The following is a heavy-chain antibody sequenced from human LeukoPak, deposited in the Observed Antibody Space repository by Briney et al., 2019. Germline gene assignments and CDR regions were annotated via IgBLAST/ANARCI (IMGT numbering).Heavy chain of an antibody. V-gene: IGHV3-11*04. D-gene: IGHD5-18*01. Sequence: PGGSLRLSCAASGFTFSDYYMSWIRQAPGKGLEWVSYISSSGSTIYYADSVKGRFTISRDNAKNSLYLQMNSLRAEDTAVYYCARERYSYAYDAFDIWGQGTMVTVSS. CDR1: GFTFSDYY. J-gene: IGHJ3*02. CDR3: ARERYSYAYDAFDI. CDR2: ISSSGSTI.